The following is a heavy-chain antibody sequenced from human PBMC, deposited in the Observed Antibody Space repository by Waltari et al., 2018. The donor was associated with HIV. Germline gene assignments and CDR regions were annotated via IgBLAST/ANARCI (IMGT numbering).Heavy chain of an antibody. Sequence: VQLVESGGGLVQPGGSLKLSCAASGFPFSDSAVHWVRQASGKGLEWVGHIRTKPYTFVTIYAESVKGRFTFSRDDSKNTAYLEMDSLKTEDTAMYYCTTAPGGDYWGQGTLVTVSS. CDR2: IRTKPYTFVT. J-gene: IGHJ4*02. V-gene: IGHV3-73*02. CDR1: GFPFSDSA. CDR3: TTAPGGDY. D-gene: IGHD3-16*01.